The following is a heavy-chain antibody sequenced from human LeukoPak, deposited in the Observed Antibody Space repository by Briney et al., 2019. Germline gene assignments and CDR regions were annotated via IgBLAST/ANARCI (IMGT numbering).Heavy chain of an antibody. CDR1: GGSISSYY. CDR3: ARGGSGISNAFDI. V-gene: IGHV4-59*01. J-gene: IGHJ3*02. Sequence: SETLSLTCSVSGGSISSYYWSWIRQPPGKGLEWIGYLYYSGSTNSNPPLKSRVTMSVDTSKNQFSLKLRSVTAADTAVYYCARGGSGISNAFDIWGQGTMVTVSS. CDR2: LYYSGST. D-gene: IGHD3-10*01.